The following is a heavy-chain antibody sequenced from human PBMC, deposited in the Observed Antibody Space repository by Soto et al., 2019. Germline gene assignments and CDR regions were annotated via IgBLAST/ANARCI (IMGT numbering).Heavy chain of an antibody. CDR3: TKASPDRHHMDV. Sequence: SLRLSCAASGFTFSKFVMRWVRQTPGKGLEWVSTITETGGDTYYTDSVKGRFTISRDNSKNTLYLQMSSLRAEDTALYYCTKASPDRHHMDVWGQGTTVTVSS. CDR2: ITETGGDT. CDR1: GFTFSKFV. J-gene: IGHJ6*02. V-gene: IGHV3-23*01.